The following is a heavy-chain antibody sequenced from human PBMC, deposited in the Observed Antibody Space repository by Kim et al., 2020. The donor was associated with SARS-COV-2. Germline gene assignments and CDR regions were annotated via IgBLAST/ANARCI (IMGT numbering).Heavy chain of an antibody. CDR1: GFTFSSYA. J-gene: IGHJ4*02. CDR2: ISGSGGST. D-gene: IGHD4-17*01. Sequence: GGSLRLSCAASGFTFSSYAMSWVRQAPGKGLEWVSAISGSGGSTYYADSVKGRFTISRDNSKNTLYLQMNSLRAEDTAVYYCAKEGLGGDYGVQYYFDYWGPGTLVAVSS. V-gene: IGHV3-23*01. CDR3: AKEGLGGDYGVQYYFDY.